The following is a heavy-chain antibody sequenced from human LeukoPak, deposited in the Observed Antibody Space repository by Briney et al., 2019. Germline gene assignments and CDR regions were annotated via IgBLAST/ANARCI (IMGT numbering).Heavy chain of an antibody. D-gene: IGHD2/OR15-2a*01. V-gene: IGHV4-31*03. CDR3: ARDFLQTSSPDAFDI. J-gene: IGHJ3*02. CDR2: VSYSGNT. CDR1: GVPISSGGYS. Sequence: SQTLSLTCTVSGVPISSGGYSWTWIRQPPGKGLEWIGYVSYSGNTYYNPSVKSRVAISSDASKNQFSLTLTSVTAADTAVYYCARDFLQTSSPDAFDIWGQGTMVSVSS.